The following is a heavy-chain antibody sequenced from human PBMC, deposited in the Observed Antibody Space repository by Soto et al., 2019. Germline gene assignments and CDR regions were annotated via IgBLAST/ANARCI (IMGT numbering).Heavy chain of an antibody. CDR2: ISGSGGST. CDR1: GFTFSSYA. CDR3: AKGGFTPTRVPIGVTTGYYFDY. J-gene: IGHJ4*02. Sequence: QTGGSVRLSCAASGFTFSSYAMSWVRQAPGKGLEWVSAISGSGGSTYYADSVKGRFTISRDNSKNTLYLQMNSLRAEDTAVYYCAKGGFTPTRVPIGVTTGYYFDYWGQGTLVTVSS. D-gene: IGHD4-17*01. V-gene: IGHV3-23*01.